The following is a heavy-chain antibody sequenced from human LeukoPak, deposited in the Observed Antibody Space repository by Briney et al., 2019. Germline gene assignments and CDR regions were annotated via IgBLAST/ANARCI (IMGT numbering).Heavy chain of an antibody. D-gene: IGHD3-22*01. V-gene: IGHV3-30*18. CDR3: AKGESSGFHDY. J-gene: IGHJ4*02. CDR2: ISYDGSNK. Sequence: PGRSLRLSCAASGFTFSSYGMHWVRQAPGKGLEWVAVISYDGSNKYYADSVKGRFTISRDNSKNTLYLQMNSLRAEDTAVYYCAKGESSGFHDYWGQGTLVTVSS. CDR1: GFTFSSYG.